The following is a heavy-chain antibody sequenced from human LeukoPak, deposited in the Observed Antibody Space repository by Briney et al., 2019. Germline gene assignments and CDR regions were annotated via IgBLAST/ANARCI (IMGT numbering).Heavy chain of an antibody. V-gene: IGHV4-39*02. CDR2: IYYSGST. Sequence: SETLSLTCTVSGGSISSSSYYWGWIRQPTGKGLEWIGSIYYSGSTYYNPSLKSRVTISVDTSKNQFSLQLNSVTPEDTAVYYCARDSRAAVATIGRYFDYWGQGTLVTVSS. D-gene: IGHD5-12*01. J-gene: IGHJ4*02. CDR3: ARDSRAAVATIGRYFDY. CDR1: GGSISSSSYY.